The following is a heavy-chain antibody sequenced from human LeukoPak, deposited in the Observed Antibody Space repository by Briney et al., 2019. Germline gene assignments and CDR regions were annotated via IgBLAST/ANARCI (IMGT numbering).Heavy chain of an antibody. D-gene: IGHD2-15*01. CDR3: ARDESGGYYVY. CDR2: IKQDGSME. CDR1: GFTFSRHW. Sequence: LAGGSLRLSCAASGFTFSRHWMSWVRQAPGRGLEWVANIKQDGSMEQYADSVRGRFIISRDNAKNSVYLQLSSLKAEDSAVYFCARDESGGYYVYWGQGTLVTVSS. J-gene: IGHJ4*02. V-gene: IGHV3-7*01.